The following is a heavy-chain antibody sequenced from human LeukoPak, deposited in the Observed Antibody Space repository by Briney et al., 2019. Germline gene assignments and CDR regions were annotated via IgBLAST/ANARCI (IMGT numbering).Heavy chain of an antibody. CDR2: IKQDGSEK. D-gene: IGHD1-26*01. J-gene: IGHJ1*01. CDR1: GFTFSSYW. V-gene: IGHV3-7*01. Sequence: PGGSLRLSCAASGFTFSSYWMSWVRQAPGKGLEWVANIKQDGSEKYYADSVKGRFTISRDNSKNTLYLQMSSLRAEDTAVYYCAKGGSYGAEYFQHWGQGTLVTVSS. CDR3: AKGGSYGAEYFQH.